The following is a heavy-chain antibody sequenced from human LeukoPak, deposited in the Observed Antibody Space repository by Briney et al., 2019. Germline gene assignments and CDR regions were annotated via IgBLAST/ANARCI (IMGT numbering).Heavy chain of an antibody. CDR3: ARASMVRGVIITKSSGSLPPGY. CDR2: INPNSGGT. CDR1: GYTFTGYS. V-gene: IGHV1-2*02. Sequence: ASVKVSCKASGYTFTGYSIHWVRQAPGQGLEWMGWINPNSGGTNYAQKFQGRVTMTRDTSISTAYMELSRLRSDDTAVYYCARASMVRGVIITKSSGSLPPGYWGQGTLVTVSS. D-gene: IGHD3-10*01. J-gene: IGHJ4*02.